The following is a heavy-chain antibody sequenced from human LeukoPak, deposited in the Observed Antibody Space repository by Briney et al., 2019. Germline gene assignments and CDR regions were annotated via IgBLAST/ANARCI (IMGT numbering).Heavy chain of an antibody. Sequence: GGSLRLSCAASGFTFSSYAMHWVRQAPGKGLEWVAVISYDGSNKYYADSVKGRFTISRDNSKNTLYLQMNSLRAEDTAVYYCARGYHYYGSGSYYKSFDYWGQGTLVTVSS. J-gene: IGHJ4*02. D-gene: IGHD3-10*01. V-gene: IGHV3-30*14. CDR1: GFTFSSYA. CDR3: ARGYHYYGSGSYYKSFDY. CDR2: ISYDGSNK.